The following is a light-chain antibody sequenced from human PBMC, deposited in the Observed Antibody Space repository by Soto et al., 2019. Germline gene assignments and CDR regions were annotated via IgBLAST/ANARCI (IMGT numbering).Light chain of an antibody. CDR3: CSYAGSDTLI. J-gene: IGLJ2*01. CDR1: SSDVGGYNY. Sequence: QSALTQPRSVSGSPGQSVTISCTGTSSDVGGYNYVSWYQQHPGKAPKLMIYDVSKRPSGVPDRFSGSKSGNTASLTISGLQAEDEADYYCCSYAGSDTLIFVGGTKVTVL. V-gene: IGLV2-11*01. CDR2: DVS.